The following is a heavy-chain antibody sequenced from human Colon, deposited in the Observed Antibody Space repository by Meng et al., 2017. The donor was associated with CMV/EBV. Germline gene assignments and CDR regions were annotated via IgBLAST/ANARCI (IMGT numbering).Heavy chain of an antibody. CDR1: GGSSSRGGYY. CDR2: IYYTGST. CDR3: ARDPGSGPDY. J-gene: IGHJ4*02. D-gene: IGHD2-15*01. Sequence: LPCTVSGGSSSRGGYYWSWIRQHPGKGLAWIGYIYYTGSTYSNPSLKSRVVISGDTSKNQFSLKLSSVTTADTAVYFCARDPGSGPDYWGQGTLVTVSS. V-gene: IGHV4-31*03.